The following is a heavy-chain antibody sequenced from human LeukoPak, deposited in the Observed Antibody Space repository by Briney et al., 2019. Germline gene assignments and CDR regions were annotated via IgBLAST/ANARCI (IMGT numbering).Heavy chain of an antibody. CDR2: IYSGGST. CDR3: ATSNYCSSTSCYGRVGYFQH. D-gene: IGHD2-2*01. J-gene: IGHJ1*01. Sequence: PGGSLRPSCAASGFTVSSNYMSWVRQAPGKGLEWVSVIYSGGSTYYADSVKGRFTISRDNSKNALYLQMNSLRAEDTAVYYCATSNYCSSTSCYGRVGYFQHWGQGTLVTVSS. V-gene: IGHV3-66*01. CDR1: GFTVSSNY.